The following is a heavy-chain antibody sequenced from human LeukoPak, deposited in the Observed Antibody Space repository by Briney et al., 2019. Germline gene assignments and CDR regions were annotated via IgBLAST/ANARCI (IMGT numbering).Heavy chain of an antibody. J-gene: IGHJ4*02. Sequence: PEGSLRLSCATSGFTFSTFWMHWVRQAPGKGLVWVSRINHDGSSTNYADSVKGRFTISRDNAKNTLYLQMNSLRAEDTAVYYCVRDWGYDSSGYWQKYFDTWGQGTLVTVSS. CDR3: VRDWGYDSSGYWQKYFDT. CDR1: GFTFSTFW. V-gene: IGHV3-74*01. CDR2: INHDGSST. D-gene: IGHD3-22*01.